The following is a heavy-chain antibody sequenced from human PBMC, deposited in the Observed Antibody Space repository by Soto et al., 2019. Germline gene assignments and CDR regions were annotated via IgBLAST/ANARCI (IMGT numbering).Heavy chain of an antibody. CDR1: GFTFSSYA. V-gene: IGHV3-23*01. D-gene: IGHD2-15*01. CDR3: AKDLGPPVRSHCRYWYFDV. CDR2: ISGSGGAT. J-gene: IGHJ2*01. Sequence: EVQLLESGGGLVQPGGSLSLSCAASGFTFSSYAMSWVRQTPGKGLEWVAGISGSGGATYYADAVKGRLTISRDNSNNTLYLQMNSLRAEDTAVYYCAKDLGPPVRSHCRYWYFDVWGRGTLVTVSS.